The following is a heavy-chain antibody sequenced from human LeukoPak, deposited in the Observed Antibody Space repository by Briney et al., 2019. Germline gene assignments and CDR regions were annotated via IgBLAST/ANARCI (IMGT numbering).Heavy chain of an antibody. CDR1: GFIFTKYG. CDR2: ISAYNGDT. Sequence: ASVKVSCKASGFIFTKYGINWVRQAPGQGLEWVGWISAYNGDTKYAQKFQGRVTLTTDTPTTTAFMELRSLSSDDTAVYYCATWPKRITMVRGPRGRDLYYYYYYMDVWGKGTTVTVSS. CDR3: ATWPKRITMVRGPRGRDLYYYYYYMDV. J-gene: IGHJ6*03. D-gene: IGHD3-10*01. V-gene: IGHV1-18*01.